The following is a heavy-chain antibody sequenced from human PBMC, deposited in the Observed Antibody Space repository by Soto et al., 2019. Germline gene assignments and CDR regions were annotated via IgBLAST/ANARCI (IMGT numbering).Heavy chain of an antibody. D-gene: IGHD1-26*01. CDR3: ASSVGGTFY. CDR2: ISSDGSTT. V-gene: IGHV3-74*01. Sequence: GGSLILSCAASGFTFNNYWVHWVRQAPGKGLVWVSRISSDGSTTSYADFVKGRFTISRDNAKNTLYLQMNSLRAEDTAVYYCASSVGGTFYWGQGTLVSVSS. J-gene: IGHJ4*02. CDR1: GFTFNNYW.